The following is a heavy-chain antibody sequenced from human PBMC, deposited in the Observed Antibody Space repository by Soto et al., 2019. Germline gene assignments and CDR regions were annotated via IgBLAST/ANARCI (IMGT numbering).Heavy chain of an antibody. D-gene: IGHD1-26*01. J-gene: IGHJ6*02. CDR1: GYSISSTNW. V-gene: IGHV4-28*01. CDR3: ARTRGSKNYGMDV. CDR2: IYYSGTT. Sequence: SETLSLTCAVSGYSISSTNWWCLIRQPPGRGLEWIGYIYYSGTTYYTPSLKSRVTMSVDSSKNQFSLKLSSVTAVDTAVYYCARTRGSKNYGMDVWGQGTSVTVS.